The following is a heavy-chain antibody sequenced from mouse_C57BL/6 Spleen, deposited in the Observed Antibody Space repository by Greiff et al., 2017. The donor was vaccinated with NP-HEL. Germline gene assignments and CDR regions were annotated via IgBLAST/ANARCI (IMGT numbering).Heavy chain of an antibody. CDR2: IYPGDGDT. V-gene: IGHV1-80*01. Sequence: QVHVKQSGAELVKPGASVKISCKASGYAFSSYWMNWVKQRPGKGLEWIGQIYPGDGDTNYNGKFKGKATLTADKSSSTAYMQLSSLTSEDSAVYFCARCYYSNYGYAMDYWGQGTSVTVSS. D-gene: IGHD2-5*01. CDR1: GYAFSSYW. J-gene: IGHJ4*01. CDR3: ARCYYSNYGYAMDY.